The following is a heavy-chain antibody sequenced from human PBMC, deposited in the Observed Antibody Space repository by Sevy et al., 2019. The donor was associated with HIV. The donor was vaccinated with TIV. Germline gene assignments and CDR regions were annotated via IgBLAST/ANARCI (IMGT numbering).Heavy chain of an antibody. CDR1: GISFSNAW. J-gene: IGHJ4*02. CDR3: TGLNFDN. D-gene: IGHD5-12*01. CDR2: IKSKTDGGTT. V-gene: IGHV3-15*07. Sequence: GGSLRLSCAPSGISFSNAWMNWVRQAPGKGLEWVGRIKSKTDGGTTDYAAPVKGRFTSSGDDSKNMVYLQMNSLKTEDTAVYYCTGLNFDNWGQGTLVTVSS.